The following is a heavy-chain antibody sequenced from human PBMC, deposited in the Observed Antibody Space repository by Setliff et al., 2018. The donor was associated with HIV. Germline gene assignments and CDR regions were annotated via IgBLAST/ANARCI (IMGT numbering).Heavy chain of an antibody. J-gene: IGHJ3*02. D-gene: IGHD2-2*01. V-gene: IGHV4-39*01. CDR1: GDSISIHPFY. Sequence: PSETLSLTCTVSGDSISIHPFYWGWIRQPPGKGLEWIGSIHYGGTTYSNPSLRSRVAFSVDTSKNQFSLQLSSVTAADMAVYYCARTRDCSSSGCFYHAFDMWGQGTMVTVSS. CDR3: ARTRDCSSSGCFYHAFDM. CDR2: IHYGGTT.